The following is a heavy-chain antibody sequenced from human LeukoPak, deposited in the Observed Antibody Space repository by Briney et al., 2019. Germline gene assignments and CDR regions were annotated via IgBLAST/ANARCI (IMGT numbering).Heavy chain of an antibody. CDR3: ARDLRGRGAVAGTVAFDI. V-gene: IGHV1-18*01. Sequence: ASVKVSCKASGYTFTSYGISWVRQAPGQGLEWMGWISAYNGSTNYAQKLQGRVTMTTDTSTSTAYMELRSLRSDDTAVYYCARDLRGRGAVAGTVAFDIWGQGTMVTVSS. CDR2: ISAYNGST. J-gene: IGHJ3*02. CDR1: GYTFTSYG. D-gene: IGHD6-19*01.